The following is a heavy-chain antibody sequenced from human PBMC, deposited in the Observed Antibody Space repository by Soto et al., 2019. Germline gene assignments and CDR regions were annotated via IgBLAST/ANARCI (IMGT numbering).Heavy chain of an antibody. CDR1: GFTFNSHA. CDR2: ISNDEGNK. V-gene: IGHV3-30*04. D-gene: IGHD6-13*01. Sequence: QVQLVESGGGVVQPGTSLRLSCAASGFTFNSHAMHWVRQAPGKGLEWVAVISNDEGNKQYADSVKGRFTISRDNSKNTLYLQMNSLSAEDTAVYYCARDQQRGIAAMAFDYWGQGTLVTLSS. J-gene: IGHJ4*02. CDR3: ARDQQRGIAAMAFDY.